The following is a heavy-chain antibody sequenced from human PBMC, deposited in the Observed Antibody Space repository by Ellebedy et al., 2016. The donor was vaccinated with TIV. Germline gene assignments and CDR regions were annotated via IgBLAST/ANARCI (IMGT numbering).Heavy chain of an antibody. D-gene: IGHD3-22*01. Sequence: AASVKVSCKASAYTFTSYDINWARQATGQGLEWMGWMNPNSGNTGYAQKFQGRVTMTRNTSISTAYMELSSLRSEDTAVYYCARGLFYYDSSGSYYFDYWGQGTLVTVSS. CDR3: ARGLFYYDSSGSYYFDY. J-gene: IGHJ4*02. V-gene: IGHV1-8*01. CDR2: MNPNSGNT. CDR1: AYTFTSYD.